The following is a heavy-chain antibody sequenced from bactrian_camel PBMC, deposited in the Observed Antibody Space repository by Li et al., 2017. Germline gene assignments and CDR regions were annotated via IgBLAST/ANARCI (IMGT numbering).Heavy chain of an antibody. V-gene: IGHV3S40*01. CDR1: GITFSRHD. Sequence: VQLVESGGGLVQPGESLRLSCVASGITFSRHDMSWFRQAPGKEREGVARIYTGSGNTYYADSVKGRFTISQDNAKNTVYLQVSSLHPEDTAVYYCVTTYGGSRYFAYWGQGTQVTVS. D-gene: IGHD6*01. CDR2: IYTGSGNT. CDR3: VTTYGGSRYFAY. J-gene: IGHJ4*01.